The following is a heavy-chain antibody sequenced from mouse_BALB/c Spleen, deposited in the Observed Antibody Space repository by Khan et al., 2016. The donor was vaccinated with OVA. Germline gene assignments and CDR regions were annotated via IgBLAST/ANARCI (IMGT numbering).Heavy chain of an antibody. Sequence: VQLQQSGPELEKPGASVKISCKASGYSFTGYNMNWVKQSNGKSLEWIGNIDPYYGGATYNQKFKGKATLTVDKSSSTAYMQLKSLTSEDSAVYYCTRGYGNNVRYYVDYWGQGTTLTVSS. CDR2: IDPYYGGA. CDR1: GYSFTGYN. D-gene: IGHD2-10*02. CDR3: TRGYGNNVRYYVDY. J-gene: IGHJ2*01. V-gene: IGHV1-39*01.